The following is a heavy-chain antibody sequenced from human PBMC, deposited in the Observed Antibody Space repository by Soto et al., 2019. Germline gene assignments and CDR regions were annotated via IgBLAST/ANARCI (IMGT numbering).Heavy chain of an antibody. J-gene: IGHJ4*02. CDR3: ASVDTAMAKRFDY. CDR1: GGSISRGDYY. D-gene: IGHD5-18*01. CDR2: IYYSGST. V-gene: IGHV4-30-4*01. Sequence: SETLSLTCTVSGGSISRGDYYWRWIRQPPGKGLEWIGYIYYSGSTYYNPSLKSRVTILVDTSKNQFSLKLSSVTAADSAVYFCASVDTAMAKRFDYWGQGTLVTVSS.